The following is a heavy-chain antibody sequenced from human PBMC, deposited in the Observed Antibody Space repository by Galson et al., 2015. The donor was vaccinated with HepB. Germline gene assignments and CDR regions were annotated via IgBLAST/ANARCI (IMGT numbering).Heavy chain of an antibody. D-gene: IGHD2-2*01. CDR3: ARDRIGCGGTTCYIDS. CDR2: INPINGGA. J-gene: IGHJ4*02. V-gene: IGHV1-2*06. CDR1: GYIFTDYY. Sequence: SVKVSCKASGYIFTDYYIHWVRQAPGQGLEWMGRINPINGGADYDQKFRGRVTLTRDTSISTAYMELSRLTSDDTAVYYCARDRIGCGGTTCYIDSWGPGTLVTVSS.